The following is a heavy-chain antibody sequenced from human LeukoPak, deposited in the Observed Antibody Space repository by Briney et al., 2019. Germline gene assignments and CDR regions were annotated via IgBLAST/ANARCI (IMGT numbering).Heavy chain of an antibody. CDR1: GSTLSDYY. V-gene: IGHV3-11*06. CDR3: ARYGSGTYYPPLDY. Sequence: PGGSLRLSCASPGSTLSDYYVNWIRQAPGKGLEWVSYISTSSSHIYYADSVKGRFTISRDNAKKSLYLQMNSLRAEDTAVYYCARYGSGTYYPPLDYWGQGTLVTVSS. D-gene: IGHD3-10*01. J-gene: IGHJ4*02. CDR2: ISTSSSHI.